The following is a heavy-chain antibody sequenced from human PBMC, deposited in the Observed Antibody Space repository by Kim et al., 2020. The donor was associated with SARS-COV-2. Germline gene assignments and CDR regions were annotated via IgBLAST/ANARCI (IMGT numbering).Heavy chain of an antibody. J-gene: IGHJ5*02. CDR2: IDPSDSYT. V-gene: IGHV5-10-1*01. CDR1: GYSFTSYW. Sequence: GESLKISCKGSGYSFTSYWISWVRQMPGKGLEWMGRIDPSDSYTNYSPSFQGHVTISADKSISTAYLQWSSLKASDTAMYYCARHSGRDYYGSGSYYSWGQGTLVTVSS. CDR3: ARHSGRDYYGSGSYYS. D-gene: IGHD3-10*01.